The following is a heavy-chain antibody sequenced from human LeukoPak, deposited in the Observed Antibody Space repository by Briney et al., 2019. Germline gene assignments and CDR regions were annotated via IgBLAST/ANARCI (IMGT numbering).Heavy chain of an antibody. CDR3: AREVPYGSGSYYNSLGY. D-gene: IGHD3-10*01. J-gene: IGHJ4*02. V-gene: IGHV4-4*07. Sequence: SETLSLTCTVSGGSISSYYWSWIRQPAGKGLEWIGRIYTSGSTNYNPSLKSRVTMSVDTSKNQFSLKLSSVTAADTAVYYCAREVPYGSGSYYNSLGYWGQGTLVTVSS. CDR2: IYTSGST. CDR1: GGSISSYY.